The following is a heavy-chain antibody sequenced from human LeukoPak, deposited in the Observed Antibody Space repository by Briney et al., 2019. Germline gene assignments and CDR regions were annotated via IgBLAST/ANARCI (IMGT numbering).Heavy chain of an antibody. Sequence: SETLSLTCTVSGGSISSGGYYWSWIRQHPGKGLEWIGYIYYSGSTNYNPSLKSRVTISVDTSKNQFSLKLSSVTAADTAVYYCARHHDDSSGYYRYWGQGTLVTVSS. V-gene: IGHV4-61*08. CDR1: GGSISSGGYY. CDR2: IYYSGST. CDR3: ARHHDDSSGYYRY. D-gene: IGHD3-22*01. J-gene: IGHJ4*02.